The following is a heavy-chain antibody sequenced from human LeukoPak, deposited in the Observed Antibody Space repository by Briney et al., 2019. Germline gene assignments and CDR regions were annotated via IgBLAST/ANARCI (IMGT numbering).Heavy chain of an antibody. J-gene: IGHJ1*01. CDR3: ARGPSSYYYDSSGLEYFQH. CDR2: ISGSGGST. V-gene: IGHV3-23*01. Sequence: GGSLRLSCAASGFTFSSYAMSWVRQAPGKGLEWVSAISGSGGSTYYADSVKGRFTISRDNSKNTLYLQMNSLRAEDTAVYYCARGPSSYYYDSSGLEYFQHWGQGTLVTVSS. D-gene: IGHD3-22*01. CDR1: GFTFSSYA.